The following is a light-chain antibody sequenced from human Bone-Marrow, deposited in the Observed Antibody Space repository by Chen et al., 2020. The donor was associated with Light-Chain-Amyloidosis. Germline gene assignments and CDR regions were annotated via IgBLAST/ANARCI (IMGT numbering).Light chain of an antibody. CDR3: SSYTITNTLV. CDR2: EVT. CDR1: SSDVGGDNH. Sequence: QSALPHPASVSGSPGHSITISCPGTSSDVGGDNHVSWYQQHPDKAPKLMIYEVTNRPSWVPDRFSGSKSDNTASLTISGLQTEDEADYFCSSYTITNTLVFGSGTRVTVL. J-gene: IGLJ1*01. V-gene: IGLV2-14*01.